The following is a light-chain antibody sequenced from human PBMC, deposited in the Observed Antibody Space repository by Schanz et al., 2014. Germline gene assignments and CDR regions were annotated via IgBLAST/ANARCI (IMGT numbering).Light chain of an antibody. CDR3: QQYGSSPRT. J-gene: IGKJ1*01. V-gene: IGKV3D-15*01. CDR2: GSS. Sequence: EILMTQSPATLSVSPGERATLSCRASQSVSSNLAWYQQKPGQAPRLLIYGSSRRATGIPDRFSGSGSGTEFTLTITSLQSEDFAVYYCQQYGSSPRTFGQGTKVEIK. CDR1: QSVSSN.